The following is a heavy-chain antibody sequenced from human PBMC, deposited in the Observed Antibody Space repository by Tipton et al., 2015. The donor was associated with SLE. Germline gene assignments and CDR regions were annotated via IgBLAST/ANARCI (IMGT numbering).Heavy chain of an antibody. CDR1: GGSISSYY. J-gene: IGHJ3*02. CDR3: ARHWDYYDSSGYLHDAFDI. D-gene: IGHD3-22*01. CDR2: IYYSGST. V-gene: IGHV4-59*08. Sequence: LRLSCTVSGGSISSYYWSWIRQPPGKGLEWIGYIYYSGSTNYNPSLKSRVTISVDTSKNQFSLKLSSVTAADTAVYYCARHWDYYDSSGYLHDAFDIWGQGTMVTVSS.